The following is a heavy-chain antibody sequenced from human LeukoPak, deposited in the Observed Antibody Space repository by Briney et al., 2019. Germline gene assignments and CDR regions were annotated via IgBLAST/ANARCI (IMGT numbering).Heavy chain of an antibody. V-gene: IGHV3-21*01. CDR2: ISSSSSYI. J-gene: IGHJ5*02. Sequence: ETLSLTCAVSGGSISSSNWWSWVRQPPGKGLEWVSSISSSSSYIYYADSVKGRFTISRDNAKNSLYLQMDSLRAEDTAVYYCARGAILGYFDWLPNPNWFDPWGQGTLVTVSS. D-gene: IGHD3-9*01. CDR3: ARGAILGYFDWLPNPNWFDP. CDR1: GGSISSSN.